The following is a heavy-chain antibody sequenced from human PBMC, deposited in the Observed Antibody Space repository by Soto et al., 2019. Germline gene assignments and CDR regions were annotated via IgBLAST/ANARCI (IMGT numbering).Heavy chain of an antibody. D-gene: IGHD6-13*01. V-gene: IGHV1-3*01. CDR1: TFSNYS. Sequence: QVQLVQSATEVKKPGASVRVPCKYTFSNYSLHWVRQAAGQRLEWMGCNNAATGATEYSQKFRDRVTIYRDTSANIVYMEMNSLRFEDTAVYFCAKGHHAGSWTIDHWGQGTWVTVSS. CDR2: NNAATGAT. J-gene: IGHJ4*02. CDR3: AKGHHAGSWTIDH.